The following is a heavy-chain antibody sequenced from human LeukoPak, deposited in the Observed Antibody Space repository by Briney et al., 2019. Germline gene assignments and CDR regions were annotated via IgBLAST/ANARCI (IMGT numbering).Heavy chain of an antibody. D-gene: IGHD3-22*01. Sequence: ASVKVSCKASGYTFTSYYIHWVRQAPGQGLEWMGVINPSGGSTSYAQKFQGRVTMTRDTSTRTVYMELSSLRSEDTAVYYCARGPYYDSSGYDWFDPWGQGTLVTVSS. CDR3: ARGPYYDSSGYDWFDP. V-gene: IGHV1-46*01. J-gene: IGHJ5*02. CDR2: INPSGGST. CDR1: GYTFTSYY.